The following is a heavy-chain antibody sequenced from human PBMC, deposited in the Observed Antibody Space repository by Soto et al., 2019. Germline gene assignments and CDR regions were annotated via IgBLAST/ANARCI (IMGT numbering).Heavy chain of an antibody. D-gene: IGHD6-6*01. V-gene: IGHV1-18*01. CDR1: GFIFRSHG. CDR3: ARFEYRSTDPLGYAFDI. J-gene: IGHJ3*02. Sequence: QVQLVQSGAEVKKPGASVKVSCKASGFIFRSHGVSWMRQAPGQGLEWMGWISPYNGNTNYAQNPQGRVTMTTDTSTSTAYMELRSLRSDDTAVYYCARFEYRSTDPLGYAFDIWGQGTMVTVSS. CDR2: ISPYNGNT.